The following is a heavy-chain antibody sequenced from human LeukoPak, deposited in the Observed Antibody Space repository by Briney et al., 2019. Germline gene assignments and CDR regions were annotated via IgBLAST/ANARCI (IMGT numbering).Heavy chain of an antibody. CDR2: IYYSGST. D-gene: IGHD2-2*03. CDR3: ARGLGGYCSSTSCYELDY. V-gene: IGHV4-59*01. J-gene: IGHJ4*02. CDR1: GGSISSYY. Sequence: SETLSLTCTVSGGSISSYYWSWIRKPPGKGLEWIGYIYYSGSTNYNPSLKSRVTISVDTSKNQFSLNLSSVTAADTAVYYCARGLGGYCSSTSCYELDYWGQGTLVTVSS.